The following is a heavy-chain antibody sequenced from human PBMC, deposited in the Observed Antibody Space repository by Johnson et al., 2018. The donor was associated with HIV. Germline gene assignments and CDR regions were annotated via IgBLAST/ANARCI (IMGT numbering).Heavy chain of an antibody. J-gene: IGHJ3*02. V-gene: IGHV3-74*01. Sequence: VPLLESGGGLVQPGGSQRLSCAVSGFTFNTYWMHWVRQAPGKGLVWVARINSDGGSTSYVYSVKGRFTISRDNARNTLYLQMNSLRADDTAVYYCAREGPSERAGFDIWGQGTMVTVSS. CDR1: GFTFNTYW. CDR3: AREGPSERAGFDI. CDR2: INSDGGST.